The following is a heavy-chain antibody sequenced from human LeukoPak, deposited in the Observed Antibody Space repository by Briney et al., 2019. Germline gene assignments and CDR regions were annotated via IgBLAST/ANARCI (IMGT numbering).Heavy chain of an antibody. Sequence: GASVKVACKASGYTFTNYDINWVRQATGQGLEWMGWRNPNSGRTGFAQKFQGRLTMTADTSISTAYMELSSLTSDDTAVYYCARGPVSTHGMDVWGQGTMVTVSS. CDR2: RNPNSGRT. J-gene: IGHJ6*02. V-gene: IGHV1-8*01. CDR1: GYTFTNYD. CDR3: ARGPVSTHGMDV. D-gene: IGHD6-13*01.